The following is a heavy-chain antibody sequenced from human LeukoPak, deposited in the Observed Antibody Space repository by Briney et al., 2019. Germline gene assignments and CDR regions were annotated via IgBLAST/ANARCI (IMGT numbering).Heavy chain of an antibody. J-gene: IGHJ4*02. CDR3: ARGGSTSLFDY. CDR2: INPNSGGGT. Sequence: ASVKVSCKASGYTFTSYDINWVRQAPGQGLEWMGWINPNSGGGTNYAQKFQGRVTMTRDTSIITAYMELSRLRSDDTAVYYCARGGSTSLFDYWGQGTLVTVSS. CDR1: GYTFTSYD. D-gene: IGHD2-2*01. V-gene: IGHV1-2*02.